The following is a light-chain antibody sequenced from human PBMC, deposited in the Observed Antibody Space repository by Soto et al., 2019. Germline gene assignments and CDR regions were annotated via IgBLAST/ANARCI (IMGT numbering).Light chain of an antibody. J-gene: IGKJ4*01. CDR1: QSVSSY. Sequence: EIVLTQSPATLSLSPGERATLSCRASQSVSSYLAWYQQKPGQAPGLLIYDASNRATGIPARFSGSGSGTDFTLNISSLEPEDFAVYYCQQRSNWPPTVGGGTKVEIK. CDR2: DAS. V-gene: IGKV3-11*01. CDR3: QQRSNWPPT.